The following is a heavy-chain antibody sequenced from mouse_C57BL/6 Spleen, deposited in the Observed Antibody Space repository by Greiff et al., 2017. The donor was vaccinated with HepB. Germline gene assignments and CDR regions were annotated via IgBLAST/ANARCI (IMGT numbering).Heavy chain of an antibody. V-gene: IGHV1-49*01. CDR2: FTMYSDAT. D-gene: IGHD2-3*01. J-gene: IGHJ4*01. CDR1: YFSFMASA. CDR3: ACDGYYSAMDY. Sequence: LQQSGAELVRPGSSVKLSCKASYFSFMASAMHWVKQRPGHGLEWIGSFTMYSDATEYSENFKGKATLTANTSSSTAYMELSSLTSEDSAVYYCACDGYYSAMDYWGQGTSVTVSS.